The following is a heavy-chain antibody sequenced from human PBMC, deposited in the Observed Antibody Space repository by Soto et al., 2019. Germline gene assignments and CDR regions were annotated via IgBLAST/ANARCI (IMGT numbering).Heavy chain of an antibody. CDR3: ARERSAAGPGWFDP. Sequence: QVQLVQSGAEVKKPGASVKVSCKASGYTFTSYDINWVRQATGQGLEWMGWMNPNSGNTGYAQKFQGRVTMTRNTSISTAYMELSSLRSEAPAVYYCARERSAAGPGWFDPWCQGNLVTVSS. J-gene: IGHJ5*02. V-gene: IGHV1-8*01. CDR2: MNPNSGNT. CDR1: GYTFTSYD. D-gene: IGHD6-13*01.